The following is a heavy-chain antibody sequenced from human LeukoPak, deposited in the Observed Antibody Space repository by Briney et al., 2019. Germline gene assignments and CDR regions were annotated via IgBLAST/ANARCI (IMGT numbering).Heavy chain of an antibody. CDR3: ARGPAYSGPPRSSRTAKYYFDY. CDR2: ISSSSSTI. D-gene: IGHD5-12*01. CDR1: GFTFSSYS. Sequence: PGGSLRLSCAASGFTFSSYSMNWVRQAPGKGLEWVSYISSSSSTIYYADSVKGRFTISRDNAKNSLYLQMNSLRAEDTAVYYCARGPAYSGPPRSSRTAKYYFDYWGQGTLVTVSS. J-gene: IGHJ4*02. V-gene: IGHV3-48*04.